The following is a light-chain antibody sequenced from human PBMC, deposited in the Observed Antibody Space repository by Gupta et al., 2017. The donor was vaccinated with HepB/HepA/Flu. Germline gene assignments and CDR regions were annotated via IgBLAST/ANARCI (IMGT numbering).Light chain of an antibody. CDR1: SSHIRSNT. J-gene: IGLJ3*02. CDR2: NNN. CDR3: ATWDDSLSGPV. V-gene: IGLV1-44*01. Sequence: SVLTQPPSASGTPGQRVPISCSGSSSHIRSNTVNWYQQLPGTAPKLLIYNNNQRPSGVPDRFSGSKSGTSASLAISGLQSEDEADYYCATWDDSLSGPVFGGGTKLTVL.